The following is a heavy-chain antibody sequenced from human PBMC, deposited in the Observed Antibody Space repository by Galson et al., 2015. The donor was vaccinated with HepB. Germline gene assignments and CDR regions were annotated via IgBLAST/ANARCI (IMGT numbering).Heavy chain of an antibody. CDR2: IKEDGGEK. CDR3: ARWGFGEFIYHYYGLDV. Sequence: SLRLSCAASGFTFSNYWMSWVRQAPGKGLEWVANIKEDGGEKYYVDSVKGRFTISRDNAKNSLYLQMNSLRAEDTAVYYCARWGFGEFIYHYYGLDVWGHGTTVTVSS. V-gene: IGHV3-7*03. J-gene: IGHJ6*02. D-gene: IGHD3-10*01. CDR1: GFTFSNYW.